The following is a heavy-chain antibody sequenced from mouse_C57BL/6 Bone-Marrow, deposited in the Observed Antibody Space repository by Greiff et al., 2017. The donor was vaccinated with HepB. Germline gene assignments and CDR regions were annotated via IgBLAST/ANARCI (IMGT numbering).Heavy chain of an antibody. Sequence: QVQLQQSGAELVKPGASVKISCKASGYAFSSYWMNWVKQRPGKGLEWIGQIYPGDGDTNYNGKFKGKATLTVDKSSSTAYMQLSSLTSEDSAVYYCARTAAQAYFDYWGQGTTLTVSS. CDR1: GYAFSSYW. V-gene: IGHV1-80*01. D-gene: IGHD3-2*02. CDR3: ARTAAQAYFDY. CDR2: IYPGDGDT. J-gene: IGHJ2*01.